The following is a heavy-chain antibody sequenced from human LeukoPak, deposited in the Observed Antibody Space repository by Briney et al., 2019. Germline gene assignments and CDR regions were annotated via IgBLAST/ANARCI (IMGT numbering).Heavy chain of an antibody. CDR3: ARGTPYDSSGYYFDY. CDR2: IYSTGST. D-gene: IGHD3-22*01. Sequence: SETLSLTCTVSGGSISSYYWSWLRQSPGKGLEWIGYIYSTGSTNHNPFLKSRVNISLDTSKNQFSLKLSSVTAADTAVYYCARGTPYDSSGYYFDYWGQGTLVTVSS. CDR1: GGSISSYY. J-gene: IGHJ4*02. V-gene: IGHV4-59*08.